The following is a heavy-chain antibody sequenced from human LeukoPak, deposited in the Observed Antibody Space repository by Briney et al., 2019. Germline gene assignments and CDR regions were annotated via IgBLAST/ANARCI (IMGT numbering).Heavy chain of an antibody. D-gene: IGHD2-21*01. CDR2: ISAYNGNT. CDR1: GYTFTSYG. CDR3: ASRYCGGDCYSVPGAFDI. Sequence: GASVKVSCKASGYTFTSYGISWVRQAPGQGLEWMGWISAYNGNTNYAQKLQGRVTMTTDTSTSTAYMELRSLRSDDTAVYYCASRYCGGDCYSVPGAFDIWGQGTMVTVSS. J-gene: IGHJ3*02. V-gene: IGHV1-18*01.